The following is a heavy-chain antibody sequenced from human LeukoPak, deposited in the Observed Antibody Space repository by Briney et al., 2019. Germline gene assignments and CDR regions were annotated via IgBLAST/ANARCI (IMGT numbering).Heavy chain of an antibody. CDR2: IRSKTHGDTT. CDR3: TTGRNE. CDR1: GHTLSNAW. J-gene: IGHJ4*02. Sequence: GGSLTLSCACFGHTLSNAWTNWVRQVPGKGLGWVGLIRSKTHGDTTDCAAPVKGRFTISRDDSKNTLYLQMNSLKTEDTAVYYGTTGRNEWGEGTLVTVSS. V-gene: IGHV3-15*01.